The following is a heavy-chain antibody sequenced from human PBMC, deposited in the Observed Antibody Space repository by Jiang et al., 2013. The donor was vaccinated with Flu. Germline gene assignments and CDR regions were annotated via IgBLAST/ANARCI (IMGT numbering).Heavy chain of an antibody. CDR1: GFTFSSYA. J-gene: IGHJ4*02. CDR3: ARVNFFGTVAGAFDY. D-gene: IGHD6-19*01. CDR2: ISVDGSNQ. Sequence: VQLLESGGGVVQPGRSLRLSCAASGFTFSSYAVHWVRQAPGKGLEWVAVISVDGSNQYYADSVKGRFTISRDNSKNTLYLQMNSLRAEDTAVYYCARVNFFGTVAGAFDYWGQGTQVTVSS. V-gene: IGHV3-30-3*01.